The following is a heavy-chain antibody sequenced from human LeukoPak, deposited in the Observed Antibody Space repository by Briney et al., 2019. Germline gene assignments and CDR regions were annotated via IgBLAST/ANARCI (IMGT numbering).Heavy chain of an antibody. V-gene: IGHV3-23*01. Sequence: GGSLRLSCAASGFTFSSYAMSWVRQAPGRGLEWVSAISGSGGSTYYADSVKGRFTISRDNSKNTLYLQMNNLRAEDTAVYYCAKSLIVVVPAARSLDAFDIWGQGTMVTVSS. CDR2: ISGSGGST. CDR3: AKSLIVVVPAARSLDAFDI. J-gene: IGHJ3*02. D-gene: IGHD2-2*01. CDR1: GFTFSSYA.